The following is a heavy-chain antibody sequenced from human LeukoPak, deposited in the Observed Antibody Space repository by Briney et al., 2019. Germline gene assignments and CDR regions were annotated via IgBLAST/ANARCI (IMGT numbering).Heavy chain of an antibody. CDR2: IYTSGSP. J-gene: IGHJ2*01. Sequence: SETLSLICNVPGGSISSYYWSWIRQPAGKGLEWIGRIYTSGSPTYNPSLKSRVTMSVDTSKNQFSLRLSSVTAADTAVYYCAAYGDHWYFDLWGRGTLVTVSS. CDR1: GGSISSYY. D-gene: IGHD4-17*01. CDR3: AAYGDHWYFDL. V-gene: IGHV4-4*07.